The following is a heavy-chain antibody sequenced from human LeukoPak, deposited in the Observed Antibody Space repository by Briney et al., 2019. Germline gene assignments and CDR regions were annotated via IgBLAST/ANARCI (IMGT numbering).Heavy chain of an antibody. J-gene: IGHJ4*02. D-gene: IGHD4-11*01. CDR2: INGGGVNT. Sequence: GGSLRLSCAASGFTFSSYAMSWVRQAPGEGLEWVSTINGGGVNTHYADSVGGRFTISRDNSKNTLFLQMNSLRDEDTAVYYCAKDLYSNYGPADYWGQGNLVTVSS. V-gene: IGHV3-23*01. CDR1: GFTFSSYA. CDR3: AKDLYSNYGPADY.